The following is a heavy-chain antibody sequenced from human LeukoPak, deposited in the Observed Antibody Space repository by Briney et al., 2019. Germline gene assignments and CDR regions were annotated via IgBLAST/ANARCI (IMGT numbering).Heavy chain of an antibody. V-gene: IGHV1-24*01. Sequence: ASVKVSCKVSGYTLTELSMHWVRQAPGKGLEWMGGFDPEDGETIYAQKFQGRVTMTEDTSTDTAYMELSSLRSEDTAVYYCASRPARYCGGDCYVDYWGQGTLVTVSS. CDR2: FDPEDGET. CDR1: GYTLTELS. D-gene: IGHD2-21*02. J-gene: IGHJ4*02. CDR3: ASRPARYCGGDCYVDY.